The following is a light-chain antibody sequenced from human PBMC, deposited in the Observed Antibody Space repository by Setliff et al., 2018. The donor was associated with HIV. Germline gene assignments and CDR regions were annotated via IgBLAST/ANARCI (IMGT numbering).Light chain of an antibody. J-gene: IGLJ1*01. CDR2: DVN. CDR1: SSDIGAYDY. V-gene: IGLV2-11*01. Sequence: QSVLTQPRSVSGSPGQSVTISCTGTSSDIGAYDYVSWYQQHPGKAPKVMIYDVNKRPSGVSNRFSGSKSGNAASLTISGLQAEDEADYYCCSWAGSSTYVFGTGTKVTVL. CDR3: CSWAGSSTYV.